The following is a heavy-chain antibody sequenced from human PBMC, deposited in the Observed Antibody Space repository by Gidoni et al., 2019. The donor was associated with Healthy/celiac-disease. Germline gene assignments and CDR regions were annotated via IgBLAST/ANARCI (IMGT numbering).Heavy chain of an antibody. D-gene: IGHD3-10*01. J-gene: IGHJ4*02. CDR1: GCSISSGGYY. CDR3: ARGVVYYYGSGSYCSYFDY. V-gene: IGHV4-31*03. CDR2: IYYSGST. Sequence: QVQLQESGPGLVKPSQTLSLTCTVSGCSISSGGYYWSWIRQHPGKGLEWIGYIYYSGSTYYNPSLKSRVTISVDTSKNQFSLKLSSVTAADTAVYYCARGVVYYYGSGSYCSYFDYWGQGTLVTVSS.